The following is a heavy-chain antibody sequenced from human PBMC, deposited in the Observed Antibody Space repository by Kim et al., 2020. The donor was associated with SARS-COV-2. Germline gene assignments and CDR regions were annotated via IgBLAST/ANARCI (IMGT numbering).Heavy chain of an antibody. Sequence: GGSLRLSCAASGLTFSRRAMSWVRQVPGKGLEWIASVNNNNNPYYADSVKGRFTVSRDITKAILYLQMNSLRADDTALYYCAKEYHSSGRPTFDSWGQG. CDR1: GLTFSRRA. CDR3: AKEYHSSGRPTFDS. CDR2: VNNNNNP. D-gene: IGHD3-22*01. V-gene: IGHV3-23*05. J-gene: IGHJ4*02.